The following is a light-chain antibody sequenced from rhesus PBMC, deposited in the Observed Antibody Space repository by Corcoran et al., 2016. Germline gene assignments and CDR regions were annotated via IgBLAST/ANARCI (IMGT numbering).Light chain of an antibody. J-gene: IGKJ1*01. Sequence: EIVMTQSPATLALSPGERATLSCRASQSVSSYLAWYQQKPGQAPRLPIYGASSRATGIPDRFSGRGAGTEVTLTISRLEPEDVGVYVCLQSRNWPWTFGQGTKVEIK. V-gene: IGKV3-24*04. CDR1: QSVSSY. CDR3: LQSRNWPWT. CDR2: GAS.